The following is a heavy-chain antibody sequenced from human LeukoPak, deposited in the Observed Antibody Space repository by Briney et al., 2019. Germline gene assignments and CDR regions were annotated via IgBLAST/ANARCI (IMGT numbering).Heavy chain of an antibody. Sequence: GGSLRLSCAASGFAFSSCQMNWVRQAPGKGLEWVSYISGSGSTKYYADSVKGRFTISRDNSKNTLYLQMNSLRAEDTAVYYCAKRGSSGWYVPAGIDYWGQGTLVTVSS. CDR2: ISGSGSTK. V-gene: IGHV3-48*03. D-gene: IGHD6-19*01. CDR1: GFAFSSCQ. CDR3: AKRGSSGWYVPAGIDY. J-gene: IGHJ4*02.